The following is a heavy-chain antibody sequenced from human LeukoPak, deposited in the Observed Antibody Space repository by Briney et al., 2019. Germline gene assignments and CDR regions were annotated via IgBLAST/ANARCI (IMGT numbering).Heavy chain of an antibody. CDR3: ARHRYYYGSGLSY. Sequence: SETLSLTCTVSDGSISSNSYYWGWIRQPPGKGLEWIGSISYSGRTYYNPSLESRVTISVDASKNQFSLELSSVTAADTAVYYCARHRYYYGSGLSYWGQGTLVTVSS. V-gene: IGHV4-39*01. D-gene: IGHD3-10*01. J-gene: IGHJ4*02. CDR2: ISYSGRT. CDR1: DGSISSNSYY.